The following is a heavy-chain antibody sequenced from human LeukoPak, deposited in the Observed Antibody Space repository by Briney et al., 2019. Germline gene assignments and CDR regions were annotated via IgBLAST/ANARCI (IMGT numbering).Heavy chain of an antibody. J-gene: IGHJ4*02. CDR2: ISAYNGNT. D-gene: IGHD3-3*01. CDR3: ARDLEAIFGVVIIPASGFDY. Sequence: ASVKVSCKASGYTFTSYGISWVRQAPGQGLEWMGWISAYNGNTNYAQKLQGRVTMTTDTSTSTAYMELRSLRSDDTAVYYCARDLEAIFGVVIIPASGFDYWGQGTLVTVSS. V-gene: IGHV1-18*01. CDR1: GYTFTSYG.